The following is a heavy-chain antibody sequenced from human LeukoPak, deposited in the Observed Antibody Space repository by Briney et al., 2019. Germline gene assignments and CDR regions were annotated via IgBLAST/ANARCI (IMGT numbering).Heavy chain of an antibody. CDR3: ARAAIFGVVNCAFDI. CDR1: GYTFTGYY. J-gene: IGHJ3*02. Sequence: ASVKVSCKASGYTFTGYYMHWVRQAPGQGLEWMGWINPNGGGTNYAQKFQGRVTMTRDTSISTAYMELSRLRSDDTAVYYCARAAIFGVVNCAFDIWGQGTMVTVSS. CDR2: INPNGGGT. V-gene: IGHV1-2*02. D-gene: IGHD3-3*01.